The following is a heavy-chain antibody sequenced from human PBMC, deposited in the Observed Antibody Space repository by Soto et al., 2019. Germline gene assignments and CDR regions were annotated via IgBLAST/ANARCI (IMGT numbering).Heavy chain of an antibody. J-gene: IGHJ6*04. CDR1: GYTLTELS. Sequence: ASVKVSCKVSGYTLTELSMRWVRKAPGKGLEWMGGFDPEDGETIYAQKFQGWVTMTRDTSISTAYMELSRLRSDDTAVYYCARSPPGDDMVRGVISFMDVWGKGTTVTVSS. CDR3: ARSPPGDDMVRGVISFMDV. D-gene: IGHD3-10*01. CDR2: FDPEDGET. V-gene: IGHV1-24*01.